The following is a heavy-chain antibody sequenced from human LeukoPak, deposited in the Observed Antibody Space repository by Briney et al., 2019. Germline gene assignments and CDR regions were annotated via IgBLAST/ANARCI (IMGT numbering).Heavy chain of an antibody. CDR3: LRGADGYGVFDY. V-gene: IGHV3-74*01. CDR1: GFTFSSYA. J-gene: IGHJ4*02. D-gene: IGHD5-24*01. Sequence: PGGSLRLSCAASGFTFSSYAMSWVRQAPGKGLVWVSRSNSDGSSTSYADSVKGRFTISRDNAKNTLYLQMNSLTVEDTAVYYCLRGADGYGVFDYWGQGSLVTVSA. CDR2: SNSDGSST.